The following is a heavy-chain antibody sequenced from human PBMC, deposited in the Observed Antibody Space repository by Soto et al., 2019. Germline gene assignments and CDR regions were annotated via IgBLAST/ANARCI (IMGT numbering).Heavy chain of an antibody. Sequence: ASVKVSCKASGGTFGSYAISWVRQAPGQGLEWMGGIIPIFGTANYAQKFQGRVTITADESTSTAYMGLSSLRSEDTAVYYCARDRYRYYDFLTEKYNWFDPWGQGTLVTVSS. D-gene: IGHD3-3*01. V-gene: IGHV1-69*13. CDR1: GGTFGSYA. J-gene: IGHJ5*02. CDR3: ARDRYRYYDFLTEKYNWFDP. CDR2: IIPIFGTA.